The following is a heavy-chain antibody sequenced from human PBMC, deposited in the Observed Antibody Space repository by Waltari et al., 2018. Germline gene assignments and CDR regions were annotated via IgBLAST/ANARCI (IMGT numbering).Heavy chain of an antibody. CDR1: GFPFSTYG. Sequence: QVQRVESGGGVVQPGGSLRLSGDASGFPFSTYGMNWVRQAPGKGLEWVAFIRYDGNIKNYADSVKGRFTISRDNSKNTLSLQVNSLGAEDTAVYYCAKDPYSNYDSYYSYMDVWGKGTTVTISS. D-gene: IGHD4-4*01. V-gene: IGHV3-30*02. J-gene: IGHJ6*03. CDR3: AKDPYSNYDSYYSYMDV. CDR2: IRYDGNIK.